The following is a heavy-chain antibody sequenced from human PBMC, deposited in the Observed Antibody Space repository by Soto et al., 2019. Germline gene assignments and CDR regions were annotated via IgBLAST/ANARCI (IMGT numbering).Heavy chain of an antibody. CDR2: ISGSGGST. CDR3: AKDLPRLLWFGESTPY. D-gene: IGHD3-10*01. J-gene: IGHJ4*02. CDR1: GFTFSSYA. Sequence: EVQLLESGGGLVQPGGSLRLSCAASGFTFSSYAMSWVRQAPGKGLEWVSAISGSGGSTYYADSVKGRFTISRDNSKNTLYLQMNSLRAEDTAVYYCAKDLPRLLWFGESTPYWGQGTLVTVSS. V-gene: IGHV3-23*01.